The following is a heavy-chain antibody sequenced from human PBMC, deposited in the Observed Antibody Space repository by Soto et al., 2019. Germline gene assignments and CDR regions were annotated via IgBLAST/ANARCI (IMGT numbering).Heavy chain of an antibody. V-gene: IGHV4-59*08. D-gene: IGHD3-10*01. J-gene: IGHJ4*02. Sequence: PSETLSLTCTVSGGSISSYYWSWIRQPPGKGLVWIGYIYYSGSTNYNPSLKSRVTISVDTSKNQFSLKLSSVTAADTAVYYCATSYGTERYYFDYWGQGTLVTVSS. CDR2: IYYSGST. CDR3: ATSYGTERYYFDY. CDR1: GGSISSYY.